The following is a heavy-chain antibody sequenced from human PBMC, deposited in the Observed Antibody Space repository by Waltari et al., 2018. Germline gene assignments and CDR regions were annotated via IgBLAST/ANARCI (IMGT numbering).Heavy chain of an antibody. J-gene: IGHJ6*03. CDR1: GFTFKTYS. CDR3: ARVWRDFFYYSMDV. V-gene: IGHV3-30*16. Sequence: QEQLVESGGGVVPPGQSLTLSCAASGFTFKTYSLHWVRQAPGRGLQGGAVISANGNTKYYADAVKGRFTISRDNSRNILHLQMNSLRPEDTAVYFCARVWRDFFYYSMDVWGQGTTVTVSS. CDR2: ISANGNTK.